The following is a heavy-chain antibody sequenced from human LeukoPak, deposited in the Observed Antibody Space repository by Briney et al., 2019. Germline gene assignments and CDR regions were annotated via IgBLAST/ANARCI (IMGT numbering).Heavy chain of an antibody. J-gene: IGHJ4*02. CDR2: ISAYNGNT. CDR1: GYTFTSYG. D-gene: IGHD3-9*01. CDR3: ARAGDYDILTGYRWDLFDY. Sequence: ASVKVSCKASGYTFTSYGISWVRRAPGQGLEWMGWISAYNGNTNYAQKLQGRVTMTTDTSTSTAYMELRSLRSDDTAVYYCARAGDYDILTGYRWDLFDYWGQGTLVTVSS. V-gene: IGHV1-18*04.